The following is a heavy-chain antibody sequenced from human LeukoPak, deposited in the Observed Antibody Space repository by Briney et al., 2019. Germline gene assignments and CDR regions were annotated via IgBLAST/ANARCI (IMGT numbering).Heavy chain of an antibody. Sequence: PGGSLRLSCAASGFTFSSYGMHWVRQAPGKGLEWVADIWYDGSNKYYADSVKGRFTISRDNSKNTLYLQMNSLRAEDTAVYYCAKDYYDFWSGYSRALYYFDYWGQGTLVTVSS. CDR2: IWYDGSNK. CDR3: AKDYYDFWSGYSRALYYFDY. J-gene: IGHJ4*02. CDR1: GFTFSSYG. D-gene: IGHD3-3*01. V-gene: IGHV3-33*06.